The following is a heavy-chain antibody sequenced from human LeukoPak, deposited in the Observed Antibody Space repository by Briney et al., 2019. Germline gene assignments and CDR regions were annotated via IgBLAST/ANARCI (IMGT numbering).Heavy chain of an antibody. J-gene: IGHJ4*02. CDR1: GYTFTSYG. CDR2: ISAYNGNT. V-gene: IGHV1-18*01. Sequence: ASVKVSCKASGYTFTSYGIGWVRQAPGQGLEWMGWISAYNGNTNYAQKLQGRVTMTTDTSTSKAYMELRSLRSDDTAVYYCARDVDERNFDYWGQGTLVTVSS. D-gene: IGHD2-21*01. CDR3: ARDVDERNFDY.